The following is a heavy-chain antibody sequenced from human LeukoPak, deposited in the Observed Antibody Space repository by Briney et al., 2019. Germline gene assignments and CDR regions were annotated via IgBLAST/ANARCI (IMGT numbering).Heavy chain of an antibody. V-gene: IGHV3-20*04. Sequence: GGSLRLSCAASGFTFDDYGMSWLRQAPGKGLEWVSGINWNGGSTGYADSVKGRFTISRDNAKNSLYLQMNSLRAEDTALYYCARALGRYYYYYMDVWGKGTTVTVSS. CDR1: GFTFDDYG. D-gene: IGHD1-26*01. J-gene: IGHJ6*03. CDR2: INWNGGST. CDR3: ARALGRYYYYYMDV.